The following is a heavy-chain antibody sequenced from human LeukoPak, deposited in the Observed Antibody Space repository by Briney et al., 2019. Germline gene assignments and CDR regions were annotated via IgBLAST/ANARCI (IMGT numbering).Heavy chain of an antibody. CDR2: INPNSGGT. Sequence: ASVKVSCKASGYTFTGYYMHWVRQAPGQGLEWMGWINPNSGGTNYAQKFQGRVTMTRDTSISTAYMELSRLRSDDTAVYYCARRRDYCSGGSCYSGGYPFGYWGQGTLVTVSS. CDR3: ARRRDYCSGGSCYSGGYPFGY. D-gene: IGHD2-15*01. V-gene: IGHV1-2*02. J-gene: IGHJ4*02. CDR1: GYTFTGYY.